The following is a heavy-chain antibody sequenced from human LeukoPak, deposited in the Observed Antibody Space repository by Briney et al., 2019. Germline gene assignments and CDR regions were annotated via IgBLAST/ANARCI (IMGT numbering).Heavy chain of an antibody. J-gene: IGHJ4*02. CDR3: ASKNVEYYFDY. Sequence: SETLSLTCTVSGGSISSYYWSWIRQPPGKGLEWIGYIYYSGSTNYNPSLKSRVTISVDKSKNQFSLKLSSVTAADTAVYYCASKNVEYYFDYWGQGTLVTVSS. CDR1: GGSISSYY. CDR2: IYYSGST. D-gene: IGHD5-24*01. V-gene: IGHV4-59*12.